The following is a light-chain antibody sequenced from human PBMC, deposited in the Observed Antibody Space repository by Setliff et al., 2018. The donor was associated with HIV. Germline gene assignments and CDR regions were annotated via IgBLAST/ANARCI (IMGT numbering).Light chain of an antibody. Sequence: QSALTQTPSASGTPGQTVTISCSGSKSNIGNNTVNWYQQLPGMAPKLLIYSTNHRPSGVPDRFSGSKSGTSASLTISGLQSEDEADDYCAAWDDSLSGRVFGGGTKVTVL. J-gene: IGLJ3*02. V-gene: IGLV1-44*01. CDR1: KSNIGNNT. CDR3: AAWDDSLSGRV. CDR2: STN.